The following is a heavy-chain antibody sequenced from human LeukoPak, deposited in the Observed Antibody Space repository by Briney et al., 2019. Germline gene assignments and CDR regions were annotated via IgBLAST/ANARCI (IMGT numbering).Heavy chain of an antibody. V-gene: IGHV4-59*12. CDR3: ARESLRPYFDY. CDR2: IYHSGST. Sequence: SETLSLTCTVSGGSISTYYWTWIRQPPGKGLEWIGYIYHSGSTNYNPSLKSRGTISVDTSKNQFSLKLSSVTAADTGVYYCARESLRPYFDYWGQGTLVTVSS. J-gene: IGHJ4*02. CDR1: GGSISTYY. D-gene: IGHD3-16*01.